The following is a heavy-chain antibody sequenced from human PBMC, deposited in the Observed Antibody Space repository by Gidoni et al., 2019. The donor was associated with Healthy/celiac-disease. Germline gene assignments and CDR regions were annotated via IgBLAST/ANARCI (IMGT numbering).Heavy chain of an antibody. Sequence: EVQLVESGGGLVQPGGSLRLSCAASGFTFSSYSMSWVRQAPGKGLEWVSYISSSSSTIYYAYSVKGRFTISRDNAKNSLYLQMNSLRDEDTAVYYCARGDGIVVVPAAITSAFDIWGQGTMVTVSS. CDR3: ARGDGIVVVPAAITSAFDI. J-gene: IGHJ3*02. V-gene: IGHV3-48*02. CDR2: ISSSSSTI. CDR1: GFTFSSYS. D-gene: IGHD2-2*02.